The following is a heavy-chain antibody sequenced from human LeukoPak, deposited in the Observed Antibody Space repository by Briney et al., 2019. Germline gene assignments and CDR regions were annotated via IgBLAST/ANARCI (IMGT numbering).Heavy chain of an antibody. Sequence: GRSLRLSCAASGFTFSSYGMHWVRQAPGKGLEWVAVIWNDGSNQYYADSVKGRFTISRDNAKNSLYLQMNSLRAEDTAVYYCARAGYYCDSSGYYQRYKVFDYWGQGTLVTVSS. CDR1: GFTFSSYG. CDR3: ARAGYYCDSSGYYQRYKVFDY. D-gene: IGHD3-22*01. CDR2: IWNDGSNQ. J-gene: IGHJ4*02. V-gene: IGHV3-33*01.